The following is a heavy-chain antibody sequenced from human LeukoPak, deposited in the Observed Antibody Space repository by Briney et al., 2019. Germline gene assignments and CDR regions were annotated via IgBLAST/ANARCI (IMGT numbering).Heavy chain of an antibody. CDR1: GFTFSSYG. CDR2: IWYDGSNK. V-gene: IGHV3-33*01. Sequence: PGGSLRLSCAASGFTFSSYGMDWVRQAPGKGLEWVAVIWYDGSNKYYADSVKGRFTISRDNSKNTLYLQMNSLRAEDTAVYYCARDPPHAYCGGDCYSYYFDYWGQGTLVTVSS. J-gene: IGHJ4*02. CDR3: ARDPPHAYCGGDCYSYYFDY. D-gene: IGHD2-21*02.